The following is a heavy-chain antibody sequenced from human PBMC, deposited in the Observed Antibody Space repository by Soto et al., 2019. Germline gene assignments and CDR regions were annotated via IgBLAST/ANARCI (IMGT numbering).Heavy chain of an antibody. CDR1: GGTFNTYA. D-gene: IGHD3-10*01. J-gene: IGHJ4*02. Sequence: QVQLVQSGAEMKKPGSSVKVSCQSSGGTFNTYAMNWVRQAPGQGPEWMGDISTRFGAANYEPKFQGRVTIPAYKSTGTSYMQLSSLTYEDTSLCSCEREVQVHTAECVYWGQGTVVPVSS. V-gene: IGHV1-69*06. CDR2: ISTRFGAA. CDR3: EREVQVHTAECVY.